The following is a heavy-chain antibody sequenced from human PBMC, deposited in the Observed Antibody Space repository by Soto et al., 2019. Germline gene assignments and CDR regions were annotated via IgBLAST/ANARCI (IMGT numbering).Heavy chain of an antibody. J-gene: IGHJ2*01. CDR3: AKRTVGWYFDL. V-gene: IGHV3-23*01. Sequence: XXSLKLACPASRFTASSNYLPWSPQAPGKGLEWVSAISGSGGSTYYADSVKGRFTISRDNSKNTLYLQMNSLRAEDTAVYYCAKRTVGWYFDLWGRGTLVTVSS. CDR2: ISGSGGST. D-gene: IGHD4-17*01. CDR1: RFTASSNY.